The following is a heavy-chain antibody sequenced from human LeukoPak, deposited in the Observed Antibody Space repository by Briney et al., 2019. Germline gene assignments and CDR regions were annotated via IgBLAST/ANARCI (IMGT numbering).Heavy chain of an antibody. CDR1: GFSFSTYG. D-gene: IGHD6-6*01. V-gene: IGHV3-30*18. J-gene: IGHJ4*02. CDR3: AKDRPGPIDY. Sequence: GGSLRLSCAASGFSFSTYGVHWVRQAPGKGLEWVAVISYDGSNNYYADSVKGRFTISRDNSINTLYLQLNSLTAEETAVYYCAKDRPGPIDYWGQGTLVTVSS. CDR2: ISYDGSNN.